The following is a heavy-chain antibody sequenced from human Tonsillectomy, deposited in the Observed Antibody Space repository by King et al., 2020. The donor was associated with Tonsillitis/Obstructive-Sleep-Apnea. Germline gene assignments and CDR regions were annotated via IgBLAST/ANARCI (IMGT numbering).Heavy chain of an antibody. CDR1: GFTFSSHS. CDR2: ISSSSSHI. D-gene: IGHD2-8*01. V-gene: IGHV3-21*01. CDR3: ARDLIRDGYVDY. J-gene: IGHJ4*02. Sequence: VQLVESGGGLVKPGGSLRLSCAASGFTFSSHSMNWVRQAPGKGLEWVSSISSSSSHIYYADSVKGRFTVSRDNAKKSLYLKMNSRRAEDTAVYYCARDLIRDGYVDYWGQGALVTVSS.